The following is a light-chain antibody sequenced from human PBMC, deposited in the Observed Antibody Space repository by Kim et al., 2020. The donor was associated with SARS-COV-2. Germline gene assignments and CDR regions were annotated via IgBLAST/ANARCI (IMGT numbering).Light chain of an antibody. CDR3: SSYSTSTNVI. J-gene: IGLJ2*01. CDR2: DVS. V-gene: IGLV2-14*03. CDR1: RNDIGYFNY. Sequence: GPSITNSCTGTRNDIGYFNYVSWYRQYAGKAPELMIYDVSKRPSGLSSRFSGSKSANTASLTISGLQADDEADYYCSSYSTSTNVIFGGGTQLTVL.